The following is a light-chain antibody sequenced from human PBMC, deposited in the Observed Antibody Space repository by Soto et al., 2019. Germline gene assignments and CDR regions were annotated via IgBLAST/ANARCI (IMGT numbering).Light chain of an antibody. CDR2: EVS. J-gene: IGLJ1*01. Sequence: QSALTQPASVSGSPGQSITISGTGTTSDVGAYNYVSWYQHHPGKAPKLLIFEVSSRPSGISYRFFGSKSGNTASLTISGLQAEDEDDYYCSSYSSNSIYVFGSGTKLTVL. CDR1: TSDVGAYNY. V-gene: IGLV2-14*01. CDR3: SSYSSNSIYV.